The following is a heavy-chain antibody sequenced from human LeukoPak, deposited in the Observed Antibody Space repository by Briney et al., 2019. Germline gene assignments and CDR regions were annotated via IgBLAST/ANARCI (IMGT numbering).Heavy chain of an antibody. D-gene: IGHD3-10*01. CDR1: GFTFSSYG. Sequence: GGSLRLSCAASGFTFSSYGMHWVRQAPGKGLEWVAFIRYDGSNKYYADSVKGRFTISRDNSKNTLYLQMNSLRAEDTAVYYCAKDGGGEGRPMVRGEFDYWGQGTLVTVSS. J-gene: IGHJ4*02. V-gene: IGHV3-30*02. CDR2: IRYDGSNK. CDR3: AKDGGGEGRPMVRGEFDY.